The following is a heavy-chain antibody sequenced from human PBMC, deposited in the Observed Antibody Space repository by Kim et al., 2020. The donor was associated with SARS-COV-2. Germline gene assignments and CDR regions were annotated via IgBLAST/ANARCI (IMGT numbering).Heavy chain of an antibody. CDR1: GFTVSTNY. CDR2: IYKNGTT. CDR3: ARRGYWSGLDY. Sequence: GGSLRLSCAASGFTVSTNYLTWVRQAPGRGLEWVSSIYKNGTTYNSDSVKGRFSISRDNSKNTVFLHMNSLRADDTAEYYCARRGYWSGLDYWGQGALGT. J-gene: IGHJ4*02. V-gene: IGHV3-53*01. D-gene: IGHD3-10*01.